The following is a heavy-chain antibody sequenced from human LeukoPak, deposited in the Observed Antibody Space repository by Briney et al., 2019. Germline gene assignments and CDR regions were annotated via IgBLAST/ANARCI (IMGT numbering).Heavy chain of an antibody. D-gene: IGHD2-15*01. CDR3: ARDLYSGGSCYGAFDI. Sequence: GGSLRLSCAASGFTFSDYYMSWIRQAPGKGLEWVSYISSSGSTIYYADSVKGRFTISRENAKNSLYLQMNSMRAEDTAVYYCARDLYSGGSCYGAFDIWGQGTMVTASS. J-gene: IGHJ3*02. CDR2: ISSSGSTI. V-gene: IGHV3-11*01. CDR1: GFTFSDYY.